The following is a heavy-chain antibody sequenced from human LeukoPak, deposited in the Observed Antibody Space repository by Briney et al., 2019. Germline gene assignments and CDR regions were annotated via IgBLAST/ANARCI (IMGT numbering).Heavy chain of an antibody. J-gene: IGHJ4*02. CDR3: ARVLLRHFDY. CDR2: ISSGGSTI. CDR1: GFTFSTYE. Sequence: PGGSLRLSCAASGFTFSTYEMNWVRQAPGKGLEWVSYISSGGSTIYYADSVKGRFIISRDNAKNSLYLQMNSLRAEDTAVYYCARVLLRHFDYWGQGTLVTVPS. V-gene: IGHV3-48*03. D-gene: IGHD3-22*01.